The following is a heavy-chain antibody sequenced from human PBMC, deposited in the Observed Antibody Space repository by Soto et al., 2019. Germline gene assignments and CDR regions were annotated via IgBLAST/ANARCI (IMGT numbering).Heavy chain of an antibody. J-gene: IGHJ6*02. CDR3: AKDPLYSSSSPYYYYYYGMDV. CDR2: ISGSGGST. D-gene: IGHD6-6*01. Sequence: GGSLGLACAASGVTFSIYGMSGVRQAPGKGLGWVSAISGSGGSTYYADSVKGRFTISRDNSKNTLYLQMNSLRAEDTAVYYCAKDPLYSSSSPYYYYYYGMDVWGQGTTVTVSS. CDR1: GVTFSIYG. V-gene: IGHV3-23*01.